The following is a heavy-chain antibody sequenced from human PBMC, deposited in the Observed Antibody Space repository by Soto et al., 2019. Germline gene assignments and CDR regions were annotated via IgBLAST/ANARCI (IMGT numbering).Heavy chain of an antibody. CDR3: ARGDEDYGYVGGSPISFDY. J-gene: IGHJ4*02. Sequence: ASVKVSCKASGGTFSSYAISWVRQAPGQGLEWMGGIIPIFGTANYAQKFQGRVTITADKSTSTAYMELSSLRSEDTAVYYCARGDEDYGYVGGSPISFDYWGQGILVTVSS. CDR2: IIPIFGTA. CDR1: GGTFSSYA. V-gene: IGHV1-69*06. D-gene: IGHD3-16*01.